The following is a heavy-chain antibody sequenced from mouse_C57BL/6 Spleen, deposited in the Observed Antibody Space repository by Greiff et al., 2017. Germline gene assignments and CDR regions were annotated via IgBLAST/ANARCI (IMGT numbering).Heavy chain of an antibody. CDR3: ARSLGKSAMDY. CDR1: GFTFTDYY. CDR2: IRNKANGYTT. V-gene: IGHV7-3*01. J-gene: IGHJ4*01. D-gene: IGHD2-10*02. Sequence: EVHLVESGGGLVQPGGSLSLSCAASGFTFTDYYMSWVRQPPGKALEWLGFIRNKANGYTTEYSASVKGRFTISRDNSQSILYLQMNALRAEDSATYYCARSLGKSAMDYWGQGTSVTVSS.